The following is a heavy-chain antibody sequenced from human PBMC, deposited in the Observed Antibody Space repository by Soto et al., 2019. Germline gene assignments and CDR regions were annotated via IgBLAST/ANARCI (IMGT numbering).Heavy chain of an antibody. D-gene: IGHD3-9*01. CDR2: TWYDGSVE. V-gene: IGHV3-33*01. J-gene: IGHJ4*02. Sequence: QVQLVESGGGVVQPGRSLRLSCAASGFTFSSHGFHWVRQAPGKGRVWVAVTWYDGSVEYYADSVKGRFTISRDNSKNTVYLQMNSLRAEDTAIYYWARCGTTLTGWGVQSNYFDYWGQGTLVTVSS. CDR3: ARCGTTLTGWGVQSNYFDY. CDR1: GFTFSSHG.